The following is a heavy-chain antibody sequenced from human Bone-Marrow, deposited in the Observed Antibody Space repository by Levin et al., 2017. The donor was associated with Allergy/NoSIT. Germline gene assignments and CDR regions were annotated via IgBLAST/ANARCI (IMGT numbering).Heavy chain of an antibody. J-gene: IGHJ3*01. CDR2: IIPVLATP. Sequence: KISCTPSGGTVSQHAIAWVRRAPGQGLEWVGAIIPVLATPNYARKFQGRVTISADKSTGIVYMVLTSLKYEDTAVYYCARANRTMRLRDAFDVWGHGTMVTVSS. CDR3: ARANRTMRLRDAFDV. CDR1: GGTVSQHA. D-gene: IGHD3-10*01. V-gene: IGHV1-69*06.